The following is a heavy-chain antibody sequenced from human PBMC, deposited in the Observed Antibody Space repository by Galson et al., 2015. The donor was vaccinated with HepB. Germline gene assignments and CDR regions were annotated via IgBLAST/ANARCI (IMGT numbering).Heavy chain of an antibody. CDR2: IYPGDSDT. CDR3: ARREYSGSYFQDY. V-gene: IGHV5-51*01. Sequence: QSGAEVKKLGESLKISCKGSGYTFTNYWIAWVRQMPGKGLEWMGIIYPGDSDTRYRPSFQGQVTISADKSISTAYLQWSSLKASDTAMYYCARREYSGSYFQDYWGQGTLVTVSS. J-gene: IGHJ4*02. D-gene: IGHD1-26*01. CDR1: GYTFTNYW.